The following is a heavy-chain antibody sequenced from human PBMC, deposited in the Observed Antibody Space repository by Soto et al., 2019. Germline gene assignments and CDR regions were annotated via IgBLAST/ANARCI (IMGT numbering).Heavy chain of an antibody. J-gene: IGHJ4*02. CDR3: ARGNPGYSYGYDSPNFDY. CDR1: GGSISSYY. V-gene: IGHV4-59*01. D-gene: IGHD5-18*01. CDR2: IYYSGST. Sequence: SETLSLTCTVSGGSISSYYWSWIRQPPGKGLEWIGYIYYSGSTSYNPSLKSRVTISVDTSKNQFSLKLSSVTAADTAVYYCARGNPGYSYGYDSPNFDYWGQGTLVTVSS.